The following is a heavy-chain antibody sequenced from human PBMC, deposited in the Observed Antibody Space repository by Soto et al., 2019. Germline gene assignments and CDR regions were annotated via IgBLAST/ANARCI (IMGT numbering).Heavy chain of an antibody. CDR3: ARDGEAYCSSTSCATNWFDP. CDR2: IYHSGST. V-gene: IGHV4-4*02. J-gene: IGHJ5*02. CDR1: GGSISSGNW. Sequence: PSETLSLTCAVSGGSISSGNWWSWVRQPPGKGLEWIGEIYHSGSTNYNPSLKSRVTISVDKSKNQFTLKLSSVTAADTAVYYCARDGEAYCSSTSCATNWFDPWGQGTLVTVSS. D-gene: IGHD2-2*01.